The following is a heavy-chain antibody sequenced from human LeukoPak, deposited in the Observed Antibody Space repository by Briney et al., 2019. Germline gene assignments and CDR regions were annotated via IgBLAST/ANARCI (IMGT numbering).Heavy chain of an antibody. J-gene: IGHJ6*02. CDR2: IYYSGST. CDR1: GGSFSGYY. Sequence: SETLCLTCAVYGGSFSGYYWSWIRQPPGKALEWIGYIYYSGSTNYNPSLKSRVTISVDTSKNQFSLKLSSVTAADTAVYYCARVSFLTGYSLDYYYYGMDVWGQGTTGTVSS. D-gene: IGHD3-9*01. V-gene: IGHV4-59*01. CDR3: ARVSFLTGYSLDYYYYGMDV.